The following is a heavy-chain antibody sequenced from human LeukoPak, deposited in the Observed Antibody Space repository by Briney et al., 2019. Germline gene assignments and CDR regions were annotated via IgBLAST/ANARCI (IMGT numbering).Heavy chain of an antibody. CDR2: IIPIFGTA. J-gene: IGHJ4*02. Sequence: SVKVSCKASGGTFSSYAISWVRQAPGQGLEWMGGIIPIFGTANYAQKFQGRVTITADESTSTAYMELSSLRSEDTAVYYCARALGYCGSTSCYPDDYWGQGTLVTVSS. CDR3: ARALGYCGSTSCYPDDY. D-gene: IGHD2-2*01. CDR1: GGTFSSYA. V-gene: IGHV1-69*13.